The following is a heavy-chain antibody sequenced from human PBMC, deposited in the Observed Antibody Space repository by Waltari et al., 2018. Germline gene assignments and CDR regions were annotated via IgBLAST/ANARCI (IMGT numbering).Heavy chain of an antibody. J-gene: IGHJ4*02. D-gene: IGHD3-22*01. CDR3: ARLNYYDSSGYYYVWYFDY. V-gene: IGHV7-4-1*02. CDR1: GYTFTSYA. CDR2: LNTNNGDG. Sequence: QVQLVQSAAEWKKPAASVRGSCKAAGYTFTSYAMKRVRQAPGQGLGWTGWLNTNNGDGTYAQGFTGRFVFSLDTSCSTAYLQISSLKADDTALYYCARLNYYDSSGYYYVWYFDYWGQGTLVTVSS.